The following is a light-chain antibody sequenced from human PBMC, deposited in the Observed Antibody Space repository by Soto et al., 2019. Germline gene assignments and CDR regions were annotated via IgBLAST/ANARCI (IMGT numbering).Light chain of an antibody. Sequence: QSVLTQPASVSGSPGQSITISCTGTSSDVGNYIYVFWFQQHPGKAPKLIISEVSNRPSGVSSRFSGSKSGNTASLTIAGLQPEDEAHYYCTSYTTSSTYVFGTGTKLTVL. CDR2: EVS. CDR1: SSDVGNYIY. V-gene: IGLV2-14*01. J-gene: IGLJ1*01. CDR3: TSYTTSSTYV.